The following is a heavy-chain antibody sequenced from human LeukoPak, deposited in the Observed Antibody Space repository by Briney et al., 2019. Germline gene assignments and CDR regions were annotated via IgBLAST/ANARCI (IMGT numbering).Heavy chain of an antibody. CDR2: IKQDGSEK. V-gene: IGHV3-7*01. Sequence: GGSLRLSRAASGFTFSSYWMSWVRQAPGKGLEWVANIKQDGSEKYYVDSVKGRFTISRDNAKNSLYLRMNSLRAEDTAVYYCARGQLVVPAAVRYWGQGTLVTVSS. CDR1: GFTFSSYW. J-gene: IGHJ4*02. CDR3: ARGQLVVPAAVRY. D-gene: IGHD2-2*01.